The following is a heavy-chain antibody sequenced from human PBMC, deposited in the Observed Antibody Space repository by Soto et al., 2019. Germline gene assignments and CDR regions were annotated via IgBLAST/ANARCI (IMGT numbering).Heavy chain of an antibody. V-gene: IGHV3-53*04. J-gene: IGHJ1*01. CDR3: ARGHDYGEHSTRRIAEYFQN. D-gene: IGHD4-17*01. CDR1: GDSIASGHW. Sequence: VQLQESGPRLVKPSGTLSLTCAVSGDSIASGHWWSWVRQAPGKGLEWVSVMYSGGSTYYADSVKGRFTISRHNSKNTLYLQMNSLRGEDMAVYYCARGHDYGEHSTRRIAEYFQNWGQGTLVTVSS. CDR2: MYSGGST.